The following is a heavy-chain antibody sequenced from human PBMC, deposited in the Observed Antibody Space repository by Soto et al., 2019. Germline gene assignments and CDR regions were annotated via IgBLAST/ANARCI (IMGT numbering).Heavy chain of an antibody. Sequence: QVQLQESGPGLLKASETLSLTCSVSGGSVRSGHHFWNWIRQPPGRGLEWLGYMYYTGVTNYNPSLKSRVSMSVDTSKNQFSLKLTSLPAADTAVYYCARGGEPLGYYGLDVWGQGTTVTVSS. V-gene: IGHV4-61*01. J-gene: IGHJ6*02. CDR1: GGSVRSGHHF. CDR2: MYYTGVT. CDR3: ARGGEPLGYYGLDV. D-gene: IGHD3-10*01.